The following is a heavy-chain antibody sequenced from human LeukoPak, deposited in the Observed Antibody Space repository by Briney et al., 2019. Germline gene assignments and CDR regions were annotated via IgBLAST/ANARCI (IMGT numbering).Heavy chain of an antibody. V-gene: IGHV3-23*01. CDR3: ARVDDYSNYSGGFWYYYYYGMDV. J-gene: IGHJ6*02. CDR1: GFTFSSYA. D-gene: IGHD4-11*01. Sequence: GGSLRLSCAASGFTFSSYAMSWVRQAPGKGLEWVSAISGSGGSTYYADSVKGRFTISRDNSKNTLYLQMNSLRAENTAVYYCARVDDYSNYSGGFWYYYYYGMDVWGQGTTVTVSS. CDR2: ISGSGGST.